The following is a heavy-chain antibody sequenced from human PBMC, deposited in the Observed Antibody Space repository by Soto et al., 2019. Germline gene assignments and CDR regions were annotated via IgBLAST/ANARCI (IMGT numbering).Heavy chain of an antibody. J-gene: IGHJ5*02. Sequence: GGSLRLSCAASGFTFSSYGMHWVRQAPGKGLEWVAVIWYDGNNKYYADSVKGRFTISRDNSNNTLYVQMTSLRAEDTAVDYCARAEYYDSSGYYPNWFDPWGQGTLVTVSS. CDR1: GFTFSSYG. CDR3: ARAEYYDSSGYYPNWFDP. V-gene: IGHV3-33*01. D-gene: IGHD3-22*01. CDR2: IWYDGNNK.